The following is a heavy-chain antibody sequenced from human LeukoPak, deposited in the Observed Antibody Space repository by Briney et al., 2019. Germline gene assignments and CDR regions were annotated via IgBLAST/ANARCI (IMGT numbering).Heavy chain of an antibody. CDR1: GGSISSSSYY. CDR2: IYYSGST. CDR3: ARHYYDFWSGSAFQH. D-gene: IGHD3-3*01. Sequence: SETLSLTCTVSGGSISSSSYYWGWIRQPPGKGLEWIGSIYYSGSTYYNPSLKSRVTIPVDASKNQFSLKLSSVTAADTAVYYCARHYYDFWSGSAFQHWGQGTLVTVSS. V-gene: IGHV4-39*01. J-gene: IGHJ1*01.